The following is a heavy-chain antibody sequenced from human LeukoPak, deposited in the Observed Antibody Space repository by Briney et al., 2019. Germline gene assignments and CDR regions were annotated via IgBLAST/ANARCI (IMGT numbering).Heavy chain of an antibody. D-gene: IGHD6-13*01. V-gene: IGHV1-2*06. CDR2: INPNSGGT. J-gene: IGHJ4*02. Sequence: ASVKVSCKASGYTFTGYYMHWVRQAPGQGLEWMGRINPNSGGTNYAQKFQGRVTMTRDTSISTAYMDLSRLRSDDTAVYYCAREGIAAAGQYIIDYWGQGTLVTVSS. CDR3: AREGIAAAGQYIIDY. CDR1: GYTFTGYY.